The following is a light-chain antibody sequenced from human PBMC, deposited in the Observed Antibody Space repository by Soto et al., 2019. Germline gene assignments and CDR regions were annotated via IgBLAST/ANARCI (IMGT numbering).Light chain of an antibody. CDR3: QQYGNSLS. Sequence: EIVLTQSPGTLSLSPGERGILSCRASQNVRSNFLAWYQQKPGQSPRLLIFGASRRAIGIPDWFSGSGSGADFRLTISILQPEYFAVYFCQQYGNSLSFGGGTKVEI. CDR2: GAS. V-gene: IGKV3-20*01. CDR1: QNVRSNF. J-gene: IGKJ4*01.